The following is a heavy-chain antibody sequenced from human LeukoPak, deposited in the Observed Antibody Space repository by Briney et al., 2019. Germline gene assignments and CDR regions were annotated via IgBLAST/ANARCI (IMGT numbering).Heavy chain of an antibody. CDR2: ISDDETYK. Sequence: GGSLRLSCAASGFTVSSNYMSWVRQAPGKGLEWVTAISDDETYKFYADSVKGRFTISRDNSKNTLYLQMNSLRVEDTAIYYCTRGMLRQPPDYWGQGMLVTVSS. J-gene: IGHJ4*02. CDR1: GFTVSSNY. D-gene: IGHD3-10*02. CDR3: TRGMLRQPPDY. V-gene: IGHV3-30*03.